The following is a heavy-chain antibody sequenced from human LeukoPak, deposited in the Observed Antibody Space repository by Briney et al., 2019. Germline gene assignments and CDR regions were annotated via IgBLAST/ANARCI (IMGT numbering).Heavy chain of an antibody. CDR3: ARRTRLGATDY. CDR2: IYYSGTT. D-gene: IGHD1-26*01. V-gene: IGHV4-39*01. Sequence: ASETLSLTCTVSGGSISSNSYYWGWIRQPPGKGLEWIGSIYYSGTTYYNPSLKSRVTISVDTSKNQFSLKLSSVTAADTAVYYCARRTRLGATDYWGQGTLVTVPS. J-gene: IGHJ4*02. CDR1: GGSISSNSYY.